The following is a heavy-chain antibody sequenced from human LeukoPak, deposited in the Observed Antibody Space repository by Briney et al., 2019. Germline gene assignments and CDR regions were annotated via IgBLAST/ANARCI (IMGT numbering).Heavy chain of an antibody. CDR1: GFTVSNNY. V-gene: IGHV3-66*01. J-gene: IGHJ4*02. CDR3: AKDGHYSSYNFDY. Sequence: GGSLRLSCAASGFTVSNNYMNWVRQAPGKGLEWVSVIYSSSTTDYADSVKGRFTISRDNSKNTLYLQMNSLRAEDTAVYYCAKDGHYSSYNFDYWGQGTLVTVSS. CDR2: IYSSSTT. D-gene: IGHD6-6*01.